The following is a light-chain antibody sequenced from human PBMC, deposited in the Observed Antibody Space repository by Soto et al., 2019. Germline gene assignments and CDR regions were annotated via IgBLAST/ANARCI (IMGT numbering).Light chain of an antibody. J-gene: IGKJ3*01. CDR3: QQYGRSPPDT. Sequence: ELVLPQSPGPLSSSPGEGVTLSCRASATIRSNYLAWYQKKPGQAPRLLIFGASTRATGIPDTFSGSGSGTDVTLTISSLEPEDFAEYYWQQYGRSPPDTFGPGT. CDR2: GAS. V-gene: IGKV3-20*01. CDR1: ATIRSNY.